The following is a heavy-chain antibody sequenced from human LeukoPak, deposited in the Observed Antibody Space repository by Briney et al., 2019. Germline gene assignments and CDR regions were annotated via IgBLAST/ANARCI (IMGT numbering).Heavy chain of an antibody. CDR2: IIPIFGTA. V-gene: IGHV1-69*13. D-gene: IGHD2-2*01. CDR1: GGTFSSYA. CDR3: ARDALLSREEVPAANDAFDI. Sequence: GASVKVSCKASGGTFSSYAISWVRQAPGQGLEWMGGIIPIFGTANYAQKFQGRVTITADESTSTAYMELSSLRSEDTAVYYCARDALLSREEVPAANDAFDIWGQGTMVTVSS. J-gene: IGHJ3*02.